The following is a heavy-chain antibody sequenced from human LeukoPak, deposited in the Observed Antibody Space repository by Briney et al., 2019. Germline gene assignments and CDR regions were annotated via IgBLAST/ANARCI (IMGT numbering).Heavy chain of an antibody. J-gene: IGHJ3*02. CDR1: GGSISSGSYS. CDR2: IYHSGST. D-gene: IGHD3-10*01. CDR3: ARVAGDHDAFDI. Sequence: PSETLSLTCAVSGGSISSGSYSWSWIRQPPGKGLEWIGYIYHSGSTYYNPSLKSRVTISVDRSKNQFSLKLSSVTAADTAVYYRARVAGDHDAFDIWGQGTMVTVSS. V-gene: IGHV4-30-2*01.